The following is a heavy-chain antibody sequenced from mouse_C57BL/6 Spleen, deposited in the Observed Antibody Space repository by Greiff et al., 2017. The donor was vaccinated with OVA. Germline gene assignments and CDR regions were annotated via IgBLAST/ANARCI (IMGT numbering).Heavy chain of an antibody. V-gene: IGHV14-4*01. CDR1: GFNIKDDY. D-gene: IGHD1-1*01. J-gene: IGHJ4*01. CDR2: IDPENGDT. Sequence: EVKLVESGAELVRPGASVKLSCTASGFNIKDDYMHWVKQRPEQGLEWIGWIDPENGDTEYASKFQGKATITADTSSNTAYLQLSSLTSEDTAVYYCTTPGSSPYYAMDYWGQGTSVTVSS. CDR3: TTPGSSPYYAMDY.